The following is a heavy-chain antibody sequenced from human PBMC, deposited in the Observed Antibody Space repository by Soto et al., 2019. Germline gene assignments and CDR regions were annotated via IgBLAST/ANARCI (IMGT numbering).Heavy chain of an antibody. CDR2: IYYSGST. CDR3: ARDHSSSWCNDFDY. CDR1: GGSISSGDYY. V-gene: IGHV4-30-4*01. J-gene: IGHJ4*02. D-gene: IGHD6-13*01. Sequence: PSETLSLTCTVSGGSISSGDYYWSWIRQPPGKGLEWIGYIYYSGSTYYNPSLKSRVTISVDTSKSQFSLKLSSVTAADTAVYYCARDHSSSWCNDFDYWGQGTLVTVYS.